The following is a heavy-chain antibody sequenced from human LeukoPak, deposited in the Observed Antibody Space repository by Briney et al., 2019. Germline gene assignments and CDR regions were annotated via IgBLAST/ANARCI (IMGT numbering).Heavy chain of an antibody. CDR2: IIPIFGTA. D-gene: IGHD2-15*01. J-gene: IGHJ6*02. CDR1: GGTFSSYA. CDR3: ASHTYCSGGSCYHHYYYGMDV. Sequence: GASVKVSCKASGGTFSSYAISWVRQAPGQGLEWMGGIIPIFGTANYAQKFQGRVTITADESTSTAYMELSSLRSEDTAVYYCASHTYCSGGSCYHHYYYGMDVWGQGTTVTVSS. V-gene: IGHV1-69*13.